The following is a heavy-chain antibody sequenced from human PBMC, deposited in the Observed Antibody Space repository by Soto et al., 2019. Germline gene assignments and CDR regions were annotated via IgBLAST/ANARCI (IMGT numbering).Heavy chain of an antibody. CDR1: GYTFTSYG. V-gene: IGHV1-18*01. Sequence: GASVKVSCKASGYTFTSYGISWVRQAPGQGLEWMGWISAYNGNTNYAQKLQGRVTMTTDTSTSTAYMELRSLRSDDTAVYYCARGAKVVDEDAFXIWGHGTMVTVSS. J-gene: IGHJ3*02. CDR2: ISAYNGNT. CDR3: ARGAKVVDEDAFXI. D-gene: IGHD2-21*01.